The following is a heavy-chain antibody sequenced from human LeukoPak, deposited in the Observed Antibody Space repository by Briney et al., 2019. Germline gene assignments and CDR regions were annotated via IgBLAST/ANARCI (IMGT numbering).Heavy chain of an antibody. CDR3: ARTTVVYYYYYMDV. CDR1: GDSISSPDYY. CDR2: IYYSGST. Sequence: PSETLSLTCTVSGDSISSPDYYWSWIRQPPGKGLEWIGYIYYSGSTNYNPSPKSRVTISVDTSKNQFSLRLSSVTAADTAVYYCARTTVVYYYYYMDVWGKGTTVTVSS. D-gene: IGHD4-23*01. J-gene: IGHJ6*03. V-gene: IGHV4-61*08.